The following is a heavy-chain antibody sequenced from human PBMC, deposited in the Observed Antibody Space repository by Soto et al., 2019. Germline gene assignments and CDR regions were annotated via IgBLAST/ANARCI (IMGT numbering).Heavy chain of an antibody. J-gene: IGHJ1*01. D-gene: IGHD6-13*01. Sequence: EVQLVESGGGWVQPGRSLRLSCAASGFTFDDYAMHWVRQVPGKGLEWVSGINWNSGSRGYGGSVKGRFAIYRDNAKTSLHLQMHSLSAEDTGFYYCVKDESINWYSGHFRHWGQGTLVTVSS. CDR1: GFTFDDYA. V-gene: IGHV3-9*01. CDR2: INWNSGSR. CDR3: VKDESINWYSGHFRH.